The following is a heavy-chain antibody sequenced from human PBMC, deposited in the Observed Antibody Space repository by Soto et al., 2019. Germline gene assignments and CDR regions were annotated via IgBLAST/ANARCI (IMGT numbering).Heavy chain of an antibody. D-gene: IGHD3-9*01. CDR3: AREYGYYDILTGYYGDY. Sequence: ASVKVSCKASGYTFTSYGISWVRQAPGQGLEWMGWISAYNGNTNYAQKLQGRVTMTTDTSTSTAYMELRSLRSDDTAVYYCAREYGYYDILTGYYGDYWGQGTLVTVSS. V-gene: IGHV1-18*01. CDR2: ISAYNGNT. CDR1: GYTFTSYG. J-gene: IGHJ4*02.